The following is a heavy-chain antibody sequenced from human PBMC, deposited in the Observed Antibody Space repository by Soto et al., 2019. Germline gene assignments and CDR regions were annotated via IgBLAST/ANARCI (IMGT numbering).Heavy chain of an antibody. J-gene: IGHJ4*02. D-gene: IGHD1-1*01. CDR2: ISYDGSNK. CDR1: GFTFSSYG. V-gene: IGHV3-30*18. Sequence: GWSLRLSCAASGFTFSSYGMHWVRQAPGKGLEWVAVISYDGSNKYYADSVKGRFTISRDNSKNTLYLQMNSLRAEDTAVYYCAKDRVTTFDYWGQGTLVTVSS. CDR3: AKDRVTTFDY.